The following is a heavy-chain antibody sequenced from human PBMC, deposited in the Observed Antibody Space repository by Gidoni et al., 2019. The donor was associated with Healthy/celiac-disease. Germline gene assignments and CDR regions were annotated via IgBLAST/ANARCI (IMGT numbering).Heavy chain of an antibody. D-gene: IGHD3-3*01. J-gene: IGHJ4*02. V-gene: IGHV3-9*01. CDR2: ISWNSGSI. CDR3: AKDALYDFWSGYVDY. Sequence: EVQLVESGGGLVQPGRSLRLSCAASGFTFDDYAIHWVRQAPGKGLEWVSGISWNSGSIGYADSVKGRFTISRDNAKNSLYLQMNSLRAEDTALYYCAKDALYDFWSGYVDYWGQGTLVTVSS. CDR1: GFTFDDYA.